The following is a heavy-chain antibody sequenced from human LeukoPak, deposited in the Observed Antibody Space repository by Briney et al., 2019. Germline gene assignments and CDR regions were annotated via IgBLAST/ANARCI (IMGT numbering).Heavy chain of an antibody. V-gene: IGHV4-39*01. CDR3: ARTKLGFCSGGSCYRYFDN. CDR1: GGSISSNYY. CDR2: ISYDGST. J-gene: IGHJ4*02. Sequence: PSETLSLTCTVSGGSISSNYYWGWIRQPPGKGLEWIGSISYDGSTYYNPSLKSGVTISLDTSKNQFSLEVSSVTAADTAVYFCARTKLGFCSGGSCYRYFDNWGQGTLVTVSS. D-gene: IGHD2-15*01.